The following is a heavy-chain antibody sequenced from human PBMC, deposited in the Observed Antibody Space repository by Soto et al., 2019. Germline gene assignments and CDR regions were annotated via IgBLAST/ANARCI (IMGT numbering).Heavy chain of an antibody. J-gene: IGHJ4*02. V-gene: IGHV4-39*01. CDR2: VYYSGRT. CDR3: ATYRE. CDR1: GGSISRTTYS. Sequence: QLHLQESGPGLVKPSETLSLTCTVSGGSISRTTYSWGWIRQPPGKGLEWIGIVYYSGRTSYITSLRSRVTVSIDTSRNQLSLKLTSVTAADTAVYYCATYREWGQGTLVTVSS. D-gene: IGHD3-16*02.